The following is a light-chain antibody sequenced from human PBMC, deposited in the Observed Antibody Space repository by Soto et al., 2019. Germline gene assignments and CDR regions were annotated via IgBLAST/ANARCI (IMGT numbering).Light chain of an antibody. Sequence: DIVMTQSPLSLPVTPGEPASISCRSSQSVLHSNGYNYLDWYLQKPGQSPQLLIYWGSNRASGVPDRVSGRGSGTDFTLQIRRVEAEDVGVYYCMQALQTPPYTFGQGTKLEIK. CDR2: WGS. V-gene: IGKV2-28*01. J-gene: IGKJ2*01. CDR1: QSVLHSNGYNY. CDR3: MQALQTPPYT.